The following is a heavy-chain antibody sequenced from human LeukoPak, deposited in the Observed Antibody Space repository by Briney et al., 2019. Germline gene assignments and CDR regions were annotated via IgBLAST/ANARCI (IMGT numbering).Heavy chain of an antibody. CDR3: AMGDSSGWYFDY. Sequence: GGSLRLYCAASGPTSDDHGMSWVRQVPGKGLEWVAGINWNGGSTGYADSVKGRFTISRDNAKNSLFLQMNSLRAEDAALYYCAMGDSSGWYFDYWGQGILVTVSS. J-gene: IGHJ4*02. CDR1: GPTSDDHG. V-gene: IGHV3-20*04. D-gene: IGHD6-19*01. CDR2: INWNGGST.